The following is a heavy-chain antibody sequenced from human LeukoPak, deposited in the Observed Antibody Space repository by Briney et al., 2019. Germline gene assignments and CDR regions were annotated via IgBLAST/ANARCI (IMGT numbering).Heavy chain of an antibody. Sequence: SETLSLTCTVSGDSISSSSYYWGWIRQPPGKGLEWLGSIYYSGSTYYNPSLKSRVTISEDTSKNQFSLKLRSVTAADTAVYYCARHGGYYGSESDNWFDPWGQGTLVSVSS. D-gene: IGHD3-10*01. V-gene: IGHV4-39*01. CDR2: IYYSGST. CDR1: GDSISSSSYY. CDR3: ARHGGYYGSESDNWFDP. J-gene: IGHJ5*02.